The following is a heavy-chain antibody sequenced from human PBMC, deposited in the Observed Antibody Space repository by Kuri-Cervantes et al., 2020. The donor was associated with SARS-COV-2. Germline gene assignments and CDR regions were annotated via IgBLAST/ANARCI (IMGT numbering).Heavy chain of an antibody. V-gene: IGHV4-4*07. D-gene: IGHD2-2*01. Sequence: SETLSLTCPVSGGAVNSYYWSWIRQPAGKGLEWIWRIYATGITNYNPALKSRLTMSEDTSKNQFSLKLSSVTAADTAVYYCARGDSGVVPAASLDYWGQGTLVTVSS. J-gene: IGHJ4*02. CDR2: IYATGIT. CDR3: ARGDSGVVPAASLDY. CDR1: GGAVNSYY.